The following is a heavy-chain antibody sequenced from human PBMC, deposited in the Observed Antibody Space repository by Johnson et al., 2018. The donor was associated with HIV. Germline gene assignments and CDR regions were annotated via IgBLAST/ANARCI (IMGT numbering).Heavy chain of an antibody. CDR2: IKSKTDGGTT. V-gene: IGHV3-15*01. CDR3: TTNFWSGFYPDAFDI. Sequence: MQLVESGGGLVKPGGSLRLSCAASGFTFSNAWMSWVRQAPGKGLEWVGRIKSKTDGGTTDYAAPVKGRFTISRDDSRNTLYLQMNSLKIEDTAVYYCTTNFWSGFYPDAFDIWGQGTMVTVSS. D-gene: IGHD3-3*01. CDR1: GFTFSNAW. J-gene: IGHJ3*02.